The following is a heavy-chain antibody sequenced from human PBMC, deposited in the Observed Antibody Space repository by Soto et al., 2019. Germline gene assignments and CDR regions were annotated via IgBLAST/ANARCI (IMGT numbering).Heavy chain of an antibody. V-gene: IGHV3-11*06. CDR3: ARHSGSYSDAFDI. CDR1: GFTFSDYY. J-gene: IGHJ3*02. D-gene: IGHD1-26*01. CDR2: ISSSSSYT. Sequence: GGSLRLSCAASGFTFSDYYMSWIRQAPGKGLEWVSYISSSSSYTKYADSVRGRFTISRDNAKNSLYLRMNSLRAEDKAVYYCARHSGSYSDAFDIWGQGTMVTVSS.